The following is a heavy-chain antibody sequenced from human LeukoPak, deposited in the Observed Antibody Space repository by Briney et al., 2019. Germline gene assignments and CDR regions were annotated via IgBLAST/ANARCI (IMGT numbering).Heavy chain of an antibody. CDR2: ISGGGGST. V-gene: IGHV3-23*01. D-gene: IGHD3-10*01. J-gene: IGHJ5*02. CDR1: GSTFSSYA. Sequence: AGGSLRLSCAASGSTFSSYAMSWVRQAPGKGLEYVSTISGGGGSTYYADSMKGRSTISRDNSRSTVYLQMNSLRAEDTAVYYCASSWGFGELTWFDPWGQGTLVTVSS. CDR3: ASSWGFGELTWFDP.